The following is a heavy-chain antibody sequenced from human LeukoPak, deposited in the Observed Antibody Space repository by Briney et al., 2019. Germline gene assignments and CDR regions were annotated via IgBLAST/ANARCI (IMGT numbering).Heavy chain of an antibody. CDR2: IKYDDSQK. Sequence: GGSLRLSCAASGFTFSSFWMGWVRQAPGKGLEWVASIKYDDSQKHYVDSVKGRFTISRDNAKNSLYLQMNSLRGEDTAVYFCARVTTNGYFEYWGQGSLVTVSS. J-gene: IGHJ4*02. CDR1: GFTFSSFW. V-gene: IGHV3-7*04. D-gene: IGHD1-1*01. CDR3: ARVTTNGYFEY.